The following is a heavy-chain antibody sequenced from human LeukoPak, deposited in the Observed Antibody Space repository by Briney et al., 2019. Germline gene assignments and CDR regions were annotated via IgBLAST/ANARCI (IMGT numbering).Heavy chain of an antibody. V-gene: IGHV1-46*01. D-gene: IGHD6-13*01. CDR3: ARDRSLAAAVYYFDY. CDR2: INPSGGST. J-gene: IGHJ4*02. CDR1: GYIFTSYY. Sequence: GASVTVSCKASGYIFTSYYKEWVRQAPGQGLGWMGIINPSGGSTSYAQKFQGRVTMTRDTSTSTFYMEMSSLRSEDTAVYYCARDRSLAAAVYYFDYWGQGTLVTVSS.